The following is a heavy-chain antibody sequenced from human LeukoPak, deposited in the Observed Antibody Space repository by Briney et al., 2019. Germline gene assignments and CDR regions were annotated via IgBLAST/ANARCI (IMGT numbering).Heavy chain of an antibody. J-gene: IGHJ3*02. CDR3: ARHLYSSSSVRGAFDI. CDR2: IYTSGST. V-gene: IGHV4-4*07. Sequence: SETLSLTCTVSGGSISSYYWSWIRQPAGRGLEWIGRIYTSGSTNYNPSLKSRVTISVDTPKNQFSLKLSSVTAADTAVYYCARHLYSSSSVRGAFDIWGQGTMVTVSS. D-gene: IGHD6-13*01. CDR1: GGSISSYY.